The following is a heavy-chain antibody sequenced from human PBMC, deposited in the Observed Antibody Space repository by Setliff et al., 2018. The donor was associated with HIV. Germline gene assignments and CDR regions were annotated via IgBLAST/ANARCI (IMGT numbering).Heavy chain of an antibody. CDR1: GGSIGTYY. CDR3: ARQPHDFDSSGYYGDAFDI. Sequence: KTSETLSLTCTVSGGSIGTYYWNWIRLPAGKGLEWIGRIYASGTNYNPSLKSRVTMSLDTSKRQFSLKLTSVTASDTAVYYCARQPHDFDSSGYYGDAFDIWGQGTMVTVSS. CDR2: IYASGT. J-gene: IGHJ3*02. V-gene: IGHV4-4*07. D-gene: IGHD3-22*01.